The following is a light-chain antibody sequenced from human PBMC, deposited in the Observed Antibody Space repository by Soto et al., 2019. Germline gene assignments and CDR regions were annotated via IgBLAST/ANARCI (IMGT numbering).Light chain of an antibody. V-gene: IGLV1-44*01. CDR2: SDN. CDR3: AAWDDRLNGPV. J-gene: IGLJ3*02. CDR1: STNIGGNT. Sequence: QSVLTQPPSASATPGQRVTISCSGSSTNIGGNTVNWYQQFPGTAPKLLIYSDNRRPSGVPDRMSGSKCGTSASLAISGLQSEDEGDYYCAAWDDRLNGPVFGGGTKVTVL.